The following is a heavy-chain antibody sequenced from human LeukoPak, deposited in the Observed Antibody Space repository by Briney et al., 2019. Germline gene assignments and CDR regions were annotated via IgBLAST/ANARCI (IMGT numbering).Heavy chain of an antibody. J-gene: IGHJ4*02. D-gene: IGHD3-3*01. CDR1: GGSISSYY. Sequence: SETLSLTCTVSGGSISSYYWSWIRQPPGKGLEWIGYIYYSGSTNYNPSLKSRVTISVDTSKNQFSLKLSSVTAADTAVYYCARVNVLRFLEWSFDYWGQGTLVTVSS. V-gene: IGHV4-59*01. CDR3: ARVNVLRFLEWSFDY. CDR2: IYYSGST.